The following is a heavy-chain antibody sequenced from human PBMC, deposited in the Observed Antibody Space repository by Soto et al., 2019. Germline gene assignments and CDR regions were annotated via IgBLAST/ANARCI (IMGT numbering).Heavy chain of an antibody. CDR1: GYTFTSYD. CDR2: MNPNSGNT. CDR3: AGEGVRGMDV. D-gene: IGHD3-16*01. Sequence: QVQLVQSGAEVKKPGASVKVSCKASGYTFTSYDINWVRQATGQGLEWMGWMNPNSGNTGYAQKFRGRITMTRNSSISTAYLKLSSLRSEDTTVYYCAGEGVRGMDVWGQGTTVTVSS. V-gene: IGHV1-8*01. J-gene: IGHJ6*02.